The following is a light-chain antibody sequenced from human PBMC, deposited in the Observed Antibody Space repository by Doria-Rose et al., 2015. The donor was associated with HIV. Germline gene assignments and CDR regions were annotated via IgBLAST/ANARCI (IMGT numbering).Light chain of an antibody. Sequence: RVTITCRATQSLSNWLAWYQQKPGKAPKLLIYAASTLQSGVPSRFSGSRSGTEYSLIISSLQPDDFATYYCQQANSFPLTFGGGTKVEIK. CDR2: AAS. CDR1: QSLSNW. V-gene: IGKV1-12*01. CDR3: QQANSFPLT. J-gene: IGKJ4*01.